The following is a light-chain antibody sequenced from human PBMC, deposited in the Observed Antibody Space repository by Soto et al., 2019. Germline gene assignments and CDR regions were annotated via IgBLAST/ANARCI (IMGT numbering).Light chain of an antibody. CDR1: SGHSTYA. CDR3: QTWATGIRV. V-gene: IGLV4-69*01. CDR2: IDNDGSH. J-gene: IGLJ3*02. Sequence: QPVLTQSPSASASLGASVKLTCTLSSGHSTYAIAWHQQQPEKGPRYLMKIDNDGSHSKGDGIPDRFSGSSSGAERYLTISSLQSEDEADYYCQTWATGIRVFGGGTKLTVL.